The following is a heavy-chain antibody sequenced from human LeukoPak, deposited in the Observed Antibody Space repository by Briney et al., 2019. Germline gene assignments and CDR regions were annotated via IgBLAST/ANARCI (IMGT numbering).Heavy chain of an antibody. Sequence: SETLSLTCTVSGGSISSYYWSWIRQPPGKGLEWIGYIYYSGSTNYNPSLKSRVTISVDTSKNQFSLKLSSVTAADTAVYYCAKSNGYGLVDIWGQGTMSPSLQ. D-gene: IGHD3-10*01. CDR1: GGSISSYY. J-gene: IGHJ3*02. CDR2: IYYSGST. V-gene: IGHV4-59*01. CDR3: AKSNGYGLVDI.